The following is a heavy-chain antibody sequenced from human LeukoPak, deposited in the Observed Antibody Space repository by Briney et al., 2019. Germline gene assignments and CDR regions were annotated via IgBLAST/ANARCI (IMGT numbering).Heavy chain of an antibody. V-gene: IGHV4-34*01. J-gene: IGHJ4*02. CDR2: INHSGSS. Sequence: SETLSLTCAVYGGSFSGYYWSWIRQPPGKGLEWIGEINHSGSSNYNPSLKSRVTTSVDTSKNQFSLKLSSVTAADTAVYYCASTYCSGGSCYWALDYWGQGTLVTVSS. D-gene: IGHD2-15*01. CDR3: ASTYCSGGSCYWALDY. CDR1: GGSFSGYY.